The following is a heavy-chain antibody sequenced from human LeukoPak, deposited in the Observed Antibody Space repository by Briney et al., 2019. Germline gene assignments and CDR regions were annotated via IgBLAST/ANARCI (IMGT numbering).Heavy chain of an antibody. CDR3: AKDFGGLLWFGELFPSYYFDY. CDR2: IRYDGSNK. CDR1: GFTFSSYG. V-gene: IGHV3-30*02. Sequence: GGSLRLSCAASGFTFSSYGMHRVRQAPGKGLEWVAFIRYDGSNKYYADSVKGRFTISRDNSKNTLYLQMNSLRAEDTAVYYCAKDFGGLLWFGELFPSYYFDYWGQGTLVTVSS. D-gene: IGHD3-10*01. J-gene: IGHJ4*02.